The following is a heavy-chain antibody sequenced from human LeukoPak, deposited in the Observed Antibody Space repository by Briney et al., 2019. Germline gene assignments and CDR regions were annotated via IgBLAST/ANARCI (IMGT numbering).Heavy chain of an antibody. V-gene: IGHV3-30*04. Sequence: GGSLRLSCAASGFTFSSYAMHWVRQAPGKGLEWVAVISYDGSNKYYADSVKGRFTISRDNSKNTLYLQMKSLRAEDTAVYYCAKDFVVVPGNVNYFDYWGQGTLVTVSS. J-gene: IGHJ4*02. CDR1: GFTFSSYA. CDR2: ISYDGSNK. CDR3: AKDFVVVPGNVNYFDY. D-gene: IGHD2-21*02.